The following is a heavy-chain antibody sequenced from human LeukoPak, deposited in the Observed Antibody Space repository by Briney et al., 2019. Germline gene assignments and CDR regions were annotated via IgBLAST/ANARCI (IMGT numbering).Heavy chain of an antibody. V-gene: IGHV1-18*01. CDR3: ARDGLGTPFDY. J-gene: IGHJ4*02. CDR2: ISAT. D-gene: IGHD3-22*01. CDR1: GGTFSSYA. Sequence: ASVKVSCKASGGTFSSYAISWVRQAPGQGLEWMGWISATNCAQKLQGRVTMTTDTSTSTAYMELRSLRSDDTAVYYCARDGLGTPFDYWGQGTLVTVSS.